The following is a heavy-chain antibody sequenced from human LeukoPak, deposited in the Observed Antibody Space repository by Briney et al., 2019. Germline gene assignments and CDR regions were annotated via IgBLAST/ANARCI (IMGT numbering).Heavy chain of an antibody. CDR2: IRSKAYSYAT. CDR1: GFIFSGSA. J-gene: IGHJ4*02. CDR3: TRLPLYTDMAPGDY. Sequence: PGGSLRLSCAASGFIFSGSAIHWVRQASGKGLEWVGRIRSKAYSYATAYAASVRGRFTVSRDDSKNTAYLQMNSLKIEDTAMYYCTRLPLYTDMAPGDYWGQGTLVTVSS. D-gene: IGHD5-18*01. V-gene: IGHV3-73*01.